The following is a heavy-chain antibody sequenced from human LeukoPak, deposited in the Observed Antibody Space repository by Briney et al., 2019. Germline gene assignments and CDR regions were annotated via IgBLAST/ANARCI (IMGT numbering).Heavy chain of an antibody. Sequence: GGSPRLSCAASGFTFSSYWMSWVRQAPGKGLEWVANIKQDGSEKYYVDSVKGRFTISRDNAKNSLYLQMNSLRAEDTAVYYCARDRGINTYYYDSSGYYWFDPWGQGTLVTVSS. CDR3: ARDRGINTYYYDSSGYYWFDP. CDR1: GFTFSSYW. J-gene: IGHJ5*02. CDR2: IKQDGSEK. V-gene: IGHV3-7*01. D-gene: IGHD3-22*01.